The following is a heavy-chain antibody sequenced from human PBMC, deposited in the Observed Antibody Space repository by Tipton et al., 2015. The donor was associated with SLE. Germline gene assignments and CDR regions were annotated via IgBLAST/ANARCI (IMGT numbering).Heavy chain of an antibody. V-gene: IGHV4-59*11. D-gene: IGHD3-22*01. Sequence: TLSLTCTVSGGSISSHYWSWIRQHPGKGLEWIGYIYYSGSTYYNPSLKSRVTISVDTSKNQFSLKLSSVTAADTAVYYCARDYYDSSGNYRVFDYWGQGTLVTVSS. CDR2: IYYSGST. CDR1: GGSISSHY. CDR3: ARDYYDSSGNYRVFDY. J-gene: IGHJ4*02.